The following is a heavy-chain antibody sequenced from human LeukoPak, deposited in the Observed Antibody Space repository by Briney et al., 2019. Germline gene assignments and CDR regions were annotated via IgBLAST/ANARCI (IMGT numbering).Heavy chain of an antibody. V-gene: IGHV6-1*01. CDR3: ARGWEPYSSSLDY. CDR2: TYYRSNWYN. Sequence: SQTLSPTCAISGDSVSSNSAAWNWIRQSPSRGLEWLGRTYYRSNWYNDYAVSVKSRITINADTLKNHFALHLNSVTPEDTAVYYCARGWEPYSSSLDYWGQGTLVSVSS. D-gene: IGHD6-13*01. CDR1: GDSVSSNSAA. J-gene: IGHJ4*02.